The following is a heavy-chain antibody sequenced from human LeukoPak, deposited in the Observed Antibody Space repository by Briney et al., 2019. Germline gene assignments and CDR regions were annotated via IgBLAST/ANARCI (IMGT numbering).Heavy chain of an antibody. Sequence: GGSLRLSCAASGFTFSSYWMHWVRQAPGKGLVWVSRINSDGSSTSYADSVKGRFTISRDNAKNTLYLQMNSLRGEDTAVYYCARDRTDDSGVNYNPMFDLWGQGTMVTVSS. D-gene: IGHD3-10*01. CDR2: INSDGSST. J-gene: IGHJ3*01. V-gene: IGHV3-74*01. CDR3: ARDRTDDSGVNYNPMFDL. CDR1: GFTFSSYW.